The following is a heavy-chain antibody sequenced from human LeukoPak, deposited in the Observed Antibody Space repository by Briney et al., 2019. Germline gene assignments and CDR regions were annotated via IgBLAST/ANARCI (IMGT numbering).Heavy chain of an antibody. V-gene: IGHV3-11*01. Sequence: GGSLRLSCAASGFTFSDYYMSWIRQAPGKGLEWVSCISGSGSTIYYADSVKGRFTISRDNAKNSLYLQMNSLRAEDTAVYYCASIPVLGYGSGSYNDYWGQGILVTVSS. D-gene: IGHD3-10*01. CDR2: ISGSGSTI. J-gene: IGHJ4*02. CDR1: GFTFSDYY. CDR3: ASIPVLGYGSGSYNDY.